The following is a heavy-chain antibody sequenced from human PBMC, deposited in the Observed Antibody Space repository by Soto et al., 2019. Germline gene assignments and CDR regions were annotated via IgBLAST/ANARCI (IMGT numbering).Heavy chain of an antibody. D-gene: IGHD1-26*01. CDR3: ARGGPLVGATRYGMDV. J-gene: IGHJ6*02. V-gene: IGHV1-18*01. CDR2: ISAYNGNT. CDR1: GYTFTSYG. Sequence: ASVKVSCKASGYTFTSYGISWVRQAPGQGLEWMGWISAYNGNTNYAQKLQGRVTMTTDTSTSTAHMELRSLRSDDTAVYYCARGGPLVGATRYGMDVWGQGTTVTVSS.